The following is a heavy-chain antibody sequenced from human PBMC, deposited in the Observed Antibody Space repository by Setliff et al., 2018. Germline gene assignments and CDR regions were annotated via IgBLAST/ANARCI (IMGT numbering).Heavy chain of an antibody. CDR2: IFQRGIT. Sequence: ASETLSLTCAVSGFSITSGYYWGWIRQSPGKGPEWIGNIFQRGITFYNPSLKSRVTMSLDTSKNQFSLKLRSVTAADTAVYYCARLGGLLVATMPFDYWGQGTLVTVSS. CDR1: GFSITSGYY. D-gene: IGHD5-12*01. V-gene: IGHV4-38-2*01. J-gene: IGHJ4*02. CDR3: ARLGGLLVATMPFDY.